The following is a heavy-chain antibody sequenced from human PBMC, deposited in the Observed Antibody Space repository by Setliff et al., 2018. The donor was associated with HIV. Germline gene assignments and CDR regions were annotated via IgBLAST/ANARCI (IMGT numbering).Heavy chain of an antibody. CDR3: ASAGAWQRNALDI. J-gene: IGHJ4*02. CDR1: GGTFSSYA. CDR2: IIPIFGTT. V-gene: IGHV1-69*05. Sequence: ASVKVSCKASGGTFSSYAISWVRQAPGQGLEWMGGIIPIFGTTNYAQKFQGRVTITTAESTTTAYMELSSLRSEDTAVYYCASAGAWQRNALDIWGQGTLVTVSS. D-gene: IGHD2-2*03.